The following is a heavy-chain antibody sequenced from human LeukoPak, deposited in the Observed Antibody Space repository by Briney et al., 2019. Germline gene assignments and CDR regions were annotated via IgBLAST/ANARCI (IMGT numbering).Heavy chain of an antibody. CDR2: IYYSGST. CDR3: ARGWALTYYYDSSGYFVV. J-gene: IGHJ4*02. Sequence: SETLSLTCTVSGCSSSSYYWSWIRQPPGKGLEWIGYIYYSGSTNYNPSLKSRVTISVDTSKNQFSLKLSSVTAADTAVYYCARGWALTYYYDSSGYFVVWGQGTLVTVSS. D-gene: IGHD3-22*01. CDR1: GCSSSSYY. V-gene: IGHV4-59*01.